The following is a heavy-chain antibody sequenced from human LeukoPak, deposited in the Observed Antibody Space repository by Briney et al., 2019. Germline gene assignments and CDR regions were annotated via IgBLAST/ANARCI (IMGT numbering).Heavy chain of an antibody. J-gene: IGHJ4*02. Sequence: SQTLSLTCTVSGGSISSGGYYWSWIRQHPGKGLEWIGYIYYSGSTNYNPSLKSRVTISVDTSKNQFSLKLSSVTAADTAVYYCARASYYYDSSGYFITRVAEYYFDYWGQGTLVTVSS. CDR1: GGSISSGGYY. CDR3: ARASYYYDSSGYFITRVAEYYFDY. V-gene: IGHV4-31*03. D-gene: IGHD3-22*01. CDR2: IYYSGST.